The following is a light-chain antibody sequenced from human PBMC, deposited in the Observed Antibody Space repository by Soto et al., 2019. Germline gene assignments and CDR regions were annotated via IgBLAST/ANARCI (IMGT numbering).Light chain of an antibody. J-gene: IGKJ4*01. V-gene: IGKV1-12*01. CDR3: QQANSFPRT. CDR2: AAS. CDR1: QAVSTW. Sequence: DIQMTQSPSFASASVGDRVTITCRASQAVSTWLAWYQQKPVDAPKLLIYAASTLQSGVPSRFSGSGSGTDFTLTIRSLQPEAFETYYCQQANSFPRTFGGGTKVDIK.